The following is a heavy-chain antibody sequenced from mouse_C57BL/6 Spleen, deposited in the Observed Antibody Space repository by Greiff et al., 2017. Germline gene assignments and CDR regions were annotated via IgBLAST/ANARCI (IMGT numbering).Heavy chain of an antibody. V-gene: IGHV2-2*01. CDR3: ARRRWYYGSSYEAMDY. J-gene: IGHJ4*01. Sequence: VQLVESGPGLVQPSQSLSITCTVSGFSLTSYGVHWVRQSPGKGLEWLGVIWSGGSTDYNAAFISRLSISKDNSKSQVFFKMNSLQADDTAIYYWARRRWYYGSSYEAMDYWGQGTSVTVSS. CDR1: GFSLTSYG. D-gene: IGHD1-1*01. CDR2: IWSGGST.